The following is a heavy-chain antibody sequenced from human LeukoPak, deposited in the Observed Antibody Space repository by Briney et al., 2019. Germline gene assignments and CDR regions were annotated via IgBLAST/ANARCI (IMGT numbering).Heavy chain of an antibody. D-gene: IGHD3-9*01. Sequence: SETLSLTCTVSGGSISSSSYYWGWIRQPPGKGLEWIGSIYYSGSTYYNPSLKSRVTISVDTSKNQFSLKLSSVTAADTAVYYCARGAYYDILTGYPPQDQVWVEGYFDYWGQGTLVTVSS. CDR2: IYYSGST. V-gene: IGHV4-39*01. CDR3: ARGAYYDILTGYPPQDQVWVEGYFDY. CDR1: GGSISSSSYY. J-gene: IGHJ4*02.